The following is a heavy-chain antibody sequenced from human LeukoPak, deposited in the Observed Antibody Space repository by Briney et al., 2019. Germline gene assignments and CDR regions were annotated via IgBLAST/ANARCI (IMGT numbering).Heavy chain of an antibody. CDR2: ISYDGSNK. CDR3: ARYSSGPYYYYYYGMDV. CDR1: GFTFSSYA. V-gene: IGHV3-30-3*01. Sequence: GGSLRLSCAASGFTFSSYAMHWVRQAPGKGLEWVAVISYDGSNKYYADSVKGRFTISRDNSKNTLYLQMNSLRAEDTAVYYCARYSSGPYYYYYYGMDVWGQGTTVTVSS. D-gene: IGHD6-19*01. J-gene: IGHJ6*02.